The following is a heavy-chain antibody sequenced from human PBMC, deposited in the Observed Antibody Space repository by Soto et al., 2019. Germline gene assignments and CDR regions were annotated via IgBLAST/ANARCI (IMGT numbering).Heavy chain of an antibody. D-gene: IGHD2-15*01. J-gene: IGHJ4*02. CDR3: VRSGTSSGRFSDY. Sequence: PGESLKISCKGSGYDFASYWIGWARQMPGKGLEYMAIIYPGDSDAKYSPSFQGHVSISADKSANSTSLQWRSLKAADTAMYYCVRSGTSSGRFSDYWGQGTLVTVSS. CDR1: GYDFASYW. CDR2: IYPGDSDA. V-gene: IGHV5-51*01.